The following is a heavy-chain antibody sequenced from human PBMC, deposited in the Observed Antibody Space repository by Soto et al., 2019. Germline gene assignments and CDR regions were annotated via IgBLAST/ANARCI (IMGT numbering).Heavy chain of an antibody. CDR3: ARVAVAARPRWYNWFDP. D-gene: IGHD2-15*01. J-gene: IGHJ5*02. CDR2: MNPNSGET. Sequence: QDQLVQSGAEVKKPGASVKVSCKTSGYTFTDYDINWVRQATGQGLEWIGWMNPNSGETGYAQKFQGRVTMNRRASLSTAYLELISLRSEDPSVYYCARVAVAARPRWYNWFDPWGQGTLVTFSS. CDR1: GYTFTDYD. V-gene: IGHV1-8*01.